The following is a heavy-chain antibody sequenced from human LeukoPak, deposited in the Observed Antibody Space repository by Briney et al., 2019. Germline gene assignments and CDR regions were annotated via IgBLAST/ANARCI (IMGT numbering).Heavy chain of an antibody. J-gene: IGHJ5*02. CDR2: IIPISGTT. Sequence: ASVKVSCKASGGTFTSYAISWVRQAPGQGLEWMGKIIPISGTTNYAQKFQGRVTFTADESTSTAYMELSSLRSEDTALYYCARKLRLGGNWFDPWGQGTLVTVSS. CDR3: ARKLRLGGNWFDP. D-gene: IGHD1-26*01. V-gene: IGHV1-69*15. CDR1: GGTFTSYA.